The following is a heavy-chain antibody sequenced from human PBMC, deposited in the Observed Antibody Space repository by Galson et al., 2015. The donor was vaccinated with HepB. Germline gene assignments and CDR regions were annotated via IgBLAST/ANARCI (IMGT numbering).Heavy chain of an antibody. V-gene: IGHV3-30-3*01. CDR2: ISYDGSNK. CDR1: GFTFSSYA. Sequence: SLRLSCAASGFTFSSYAMHWVRQAPGKGLEWVAVISYDGSNKYYADSVKGRFTISRDNSKNTLYLQMNSLRAEDTAVYYCARDQERGYSYGNFDYWGQGTLVTVSS. D-gene: IGHD5-18*01. J-gene: IGHJ4*02. CDR3: ARDQERGYSYGNFDY.